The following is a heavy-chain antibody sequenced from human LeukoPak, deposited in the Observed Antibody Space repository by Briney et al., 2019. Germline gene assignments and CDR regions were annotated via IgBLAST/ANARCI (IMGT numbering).Heavy chain of an antibody. CDR3: ARPRAARGGDAFDI. V-gene: IGHV5-51*01. J-gene: IGHJ3*02. D-gene: IGHD6-6*01. Sequence: GESLKISCKGSGYIFTSYWIGWVRQMPGKGLEWMGIIYPGDSDTRYSPSFQGQVTISADKSITTAYLQWGSLKASDTAMYYCARPRAARGGDAFDIWGQGTMVTVSS. CDR1: GYIFTSYW. CDR2: IYPGDSDT.